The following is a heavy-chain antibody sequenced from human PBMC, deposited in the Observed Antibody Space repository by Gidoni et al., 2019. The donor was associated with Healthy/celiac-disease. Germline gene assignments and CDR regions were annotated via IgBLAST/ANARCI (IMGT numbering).Heavy chain of an antibody. V-gene: IGHV3-48*01. CDR2: ISSSSSTI. Sequence: GLCWVSYISSSSSTIYYADSVKGRFTISRDNAKNSLYLQMNSLRAEDTAVYYCARGGSYFYFDYWGHGPLVTVSS. J-gene: IGHJ4*01. D-gene: IGHD1-26*01. CDR3: ARGGSYFYFDY.